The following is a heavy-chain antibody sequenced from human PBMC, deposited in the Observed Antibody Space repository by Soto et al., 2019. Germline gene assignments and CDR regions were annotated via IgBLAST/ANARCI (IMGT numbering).Heavy chain of an antibody. CDR2: ISYDGSNK. CDR3: ARPLWRNDYNWGYFDL. CDR1: GFTFSSYA. J-gene: IGHJ2*01. Sequence: QVQLVESGGGVVQPGRSLRLSCAASGFTFSSYAMHWVRQAPGKGLAWVAVISYDGSNKYYADSVKGRFTISRDNSKNTRYLQMNSLRAEDTAVYYCARPLWRNDYNWGYFDLWGRGTLVTVSS. V-gene: IGHV3-30-3*01. D-gene: IGHD4-4*01.